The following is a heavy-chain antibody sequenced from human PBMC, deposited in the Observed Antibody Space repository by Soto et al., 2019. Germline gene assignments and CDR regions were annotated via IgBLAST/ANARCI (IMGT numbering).Heavy chain of an antibody. Sequence: QVQLQESGPGLVKPSQTLSLTCTVSGGSISSGGYYWSWIGQHPGKGLEWIGYIYYSGSTYYNPSLKSRVTKSVDEAKDQFSLKLSSVPPADTAVDFYARSSGDILTGYYRRRSYYYGMDVWGQGTTVTVSS. CDR1: GGSISSGGYY. CDR3: ARSSGDILTGYYRRRSYYYGMDV. J-gene: IGHJ6*01. CDR2: IYYSGST. D-gene: IGHD3-9*01. V-gene: IGHV4-31*03.